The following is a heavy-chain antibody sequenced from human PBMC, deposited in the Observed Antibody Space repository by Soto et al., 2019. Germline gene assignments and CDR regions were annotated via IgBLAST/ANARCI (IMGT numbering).Heavy chain of an antibody. V-gene: IGHV4-59*08. Sequence: PSETLSLTCTVSGGSITTNYWSWIRQPPGKGLEWIGYIYYTGTTSHNPSLKSRVTISVDTSKNQISLKLSSVTAADTAFYYCARLGGYYQSLDTWGQGTLVTVSS. CDR3: ARLGGYYQSLDT. CDR1: GGSITTNY. J-gene: IGHJ5*02. CDR2: IYYTGTT. D-gene: IGHD3-22*01.